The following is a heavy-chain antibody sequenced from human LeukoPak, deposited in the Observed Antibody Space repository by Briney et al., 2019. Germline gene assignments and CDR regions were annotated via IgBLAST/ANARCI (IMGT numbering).Heavy chain of an antibody. CDR1: GFTVSSNY. CDR2: IYSGGST. V-gene: IGHV3-53*01. D-gene: IGHD6-13*01. Sequence: GGSLRLSCAASGFTVSSNYMSWVRQAPGKGLEWVSVIYSGGSTYYADSMKGRFTISRDNSKNTLYFQMNSLRAEDTAVYYCARVPDSSSWYFDYWGQGTMVTVSS. J-gene: IGHJ4*03. CDR3: ARVPDSSSWYFDY.